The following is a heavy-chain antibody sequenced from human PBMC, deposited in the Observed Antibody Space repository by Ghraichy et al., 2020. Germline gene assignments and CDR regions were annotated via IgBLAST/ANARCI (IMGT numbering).Heavy chain of an antibody. V-gene: IGHV3-23*01. CDR1: GFTFSSYA. CDR2: ISGSGGST. CDR3: AKGRELVPIPQI. Sequence: GESLNNSCAASGFTFSSYAMSWVRQAPGKGLEWVSAISGSGGSTYYADSVKGRFTISRDNSKNTLYLQMNSLRAEDTAVYYCAKGRELVPIPQIWGQGTMVTVSS. D-gene: IGHD1-26*01. J-gene: IGHJ3*02.